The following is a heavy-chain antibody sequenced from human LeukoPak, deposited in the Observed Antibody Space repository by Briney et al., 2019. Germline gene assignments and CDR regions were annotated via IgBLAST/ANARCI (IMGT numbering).Heavy chain of an antibody. D-gene: IGHD3-3*01. J-gene: IGHJ6*03. CDR2: IYYSGST. CDR1: GGSISSYY. CDR3: ARVGDLRYYYMDA. V-gene: IGHV4-59*01. Sequence: SETLSLTCTVSGGSISSYYWSWIRQPPGKGLEWIGYIYYSGSTNYNPSLKSRVTISVDTSKNQFSLKLSSVTAADTAVYYCARVGDLRYYYMDAWGKGTTVTVSS.